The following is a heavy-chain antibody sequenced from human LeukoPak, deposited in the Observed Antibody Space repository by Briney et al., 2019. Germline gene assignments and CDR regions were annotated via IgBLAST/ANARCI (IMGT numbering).Heavy chain of an antibody. D-gene: IGHD5-12*01. CDR3: ARALPATALRYFDY. Sequence: PSETLSLTCTVSGGSISSYYWSWIRQPPGKGLEWIGYIYFSGSTNYNPSLKSRVTISVDTSKNQFSLKLSSVTAADTAVYYCARALPATALRYFDYWGQGTLVTVSS. CDR2: IYFSGST. V-gene: IGHV4-59*01. J-gene: IGHJ4*02. CDR1: GGSISSYY.